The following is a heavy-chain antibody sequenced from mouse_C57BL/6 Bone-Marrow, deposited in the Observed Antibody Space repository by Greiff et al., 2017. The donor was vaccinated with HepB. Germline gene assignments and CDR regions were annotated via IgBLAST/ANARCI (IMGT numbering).Heavy chain of an antibody. CDR1: GFTFTDYY. D-gene: IGHD1-1*01. V-gene: IGHV7-3*01. Sequence: EVMLVESGGGLVQPGGSLSLSCAASGFTFTDYYMSWVRQPPGKALEWLGFIRNKANGYTTEYSASVKGRFTISRDNSQSILYLQMNALRAEDSATYYCARYNYGSSYDAMDYWGQGPSVTVSS. J-gene: IGHJ4*01. CDR2: IRNKANGYTT. CDR3: ARYNYGSSYDAMDY.